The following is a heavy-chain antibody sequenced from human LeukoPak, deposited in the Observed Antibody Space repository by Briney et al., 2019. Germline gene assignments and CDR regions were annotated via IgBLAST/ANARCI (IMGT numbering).Heavy chain of an antibody. V-gene: IGHV1-18*01. D-gene: IGHD3-16*01. CDR2: ISAHNGNT. CDR1: GYSFTNYG. CDR3: ARDHSYASRGGSFDY. Sequence: ASVKVSCKASGYSFTNYGISWVRQAPGQGLEWMGWISAHNGNTNYAQKLQGRVTMTTDNSTSTDYMELRTLRSDDTAVYYCARDHSYASRGGSFDYWGQGTLVTVSS. J-gene: IGHJ4*02.